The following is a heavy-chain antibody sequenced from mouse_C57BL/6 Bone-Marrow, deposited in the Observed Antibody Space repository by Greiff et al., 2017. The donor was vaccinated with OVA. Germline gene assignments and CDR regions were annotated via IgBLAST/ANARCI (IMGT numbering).Heavy chain of an antibody. V-gene: IGHV5-6*01. CDR1: GFTFSSYG. CDR3: ARRGGRCAY. Sequence: DVQLQESGGDLVKPGGSLKLSCAASGFTFSSYGMSWVRQTPDKRLEWVATISSGGSYTYYPDSVKGRFTISRDNAKNTLYLQMSSLKSEDTAMYYCARRGGRCAYWGQGTLVTVSA. J-gene: IGHJ3*01. CDR2: ISSGGSYT.